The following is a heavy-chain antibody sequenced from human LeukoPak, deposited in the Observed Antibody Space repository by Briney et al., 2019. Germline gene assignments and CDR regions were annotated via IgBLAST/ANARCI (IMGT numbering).Heavy chain of an antibody. V-gene: IGHV1-46*01. CDR2: INPSGGST. J-gene: IGHJ4*02. D-gene: IGHD5-18*01. CDR3: AREAAMEPFDY. CDR1: GYTFTGYY. Sequence: ASVKVSCKASGYTFTGYYMHWVRQAPGQGLEWMGIINPSGGSTSYAQQFQGRVTMTRDTSTSTVYMELSSLRSEDTAVYYCAREAAMEPFDYWGQGTLVTVSS.